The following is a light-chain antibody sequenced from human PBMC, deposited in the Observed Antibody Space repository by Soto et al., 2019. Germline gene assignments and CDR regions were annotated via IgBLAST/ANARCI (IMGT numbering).Light chain of an antibody. J-gene: IGLJ2*01. CDR2: EVS. Sequence: QSVLTQPPSASGSPGQSVTISCTGTSSDVGGYNYVSWYQQHPGKAPKLMIYEVSKRPSGVPDRFSGSKSDNTASLTVSGLKAEDEADYYSSSYAGSNNLIFGGGTKLTVL. V-gene: IGLV2-8*01. CDR3: SSYAGSNNLI. CDR1: SSDVGGYNY.